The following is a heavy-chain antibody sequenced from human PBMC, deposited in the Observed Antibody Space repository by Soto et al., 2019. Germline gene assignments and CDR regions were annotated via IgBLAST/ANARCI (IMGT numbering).Heavy chain of an antibody. Sequence: PSETLSLTCSVSGVSLSSSTYYWGWIRQPPGKGLEWIGSVFYGRSTFYNPSLKSRLSISVDTSKNQFSLNLSSVAAADTAVYYCARLREQWLPGDYWGQGTLVTVSS. CDR2: VFYGRST. V-gene: IGHV4-39*01. CDR1: GVSLSSSTYY. CDR3: ARLREQWLPGDY. J-gene: IGHJ4*02. D-gene: IGHD6-19*01.